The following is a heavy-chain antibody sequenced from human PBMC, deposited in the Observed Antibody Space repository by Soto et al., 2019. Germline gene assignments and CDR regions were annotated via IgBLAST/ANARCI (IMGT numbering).Heavy chain of an antibody. CDR2: INPNGGNT. J-gene: IGHJ1*01. CDR3: ARGLVTIAEAIRGYFLQ. V-gene: IGHV1-46*01. D-gene: IGHD6-13*01. Sequence: ASVKVSCKASGYIFTSYYIHWVRQAPGQGLEWMGVINPNGGNTNYAQKFQGRVILTRDTSTSTVYLELSSLRSEDTAVFYCARGLVTIAEAIRGYFLQWGQGTLVTVS. CDR1: GYIFTSYY.